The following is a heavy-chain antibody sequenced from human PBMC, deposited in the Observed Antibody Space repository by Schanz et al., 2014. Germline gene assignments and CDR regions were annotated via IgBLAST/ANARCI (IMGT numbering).Heavy chain of an antibody. D-gene: IGHD2-2*01. Sequence: QVQMVQSGAEVKKPGASVRVSCKASGYSFTTYDVNWVRQATGQGLEWMGWMNPTTGNRGYAQNFQGRLTVTRDTSTSTVNMELSSLRSEDTAVYYCARGGFFDSTRFDSWGQGTLVTVSS. CDR2: MNPTTGNR. CDR3: ARGGFFDSTRFDS. V-gene: IGHV1-8*01. J-gene: IGHJ4*02. CDR1: GYSFTTYD.